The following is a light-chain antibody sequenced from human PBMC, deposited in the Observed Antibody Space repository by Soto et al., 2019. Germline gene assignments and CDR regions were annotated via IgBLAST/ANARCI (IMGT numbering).Light chain of an antibody. Sequence: QSALTQPASVSGSPGQSITISCTGTSNDVGAYNYVSWYQQHPGKAPKLMISEVSNRPSGISNRFSGSKSGNTASLTISGLQAEDEADYYCNSYTTTSTWVFGGGTKRTVL. CDR1: SNDVGAYNY. J-gene: IGLJ3*02. CDR2: EVS. V-gene: IGLV2-14*01. CDR3: NSYTTTSTWV.